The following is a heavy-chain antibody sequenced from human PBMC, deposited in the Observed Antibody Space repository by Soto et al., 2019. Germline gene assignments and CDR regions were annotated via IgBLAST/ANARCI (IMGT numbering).Heavy chain of an antibody. J-gene: IGHJ5*02. Sequence: PSVKVSCKTSGYTFSNYGITWVRQAPGQPLEWLGWISLYSDGTNYAQKLQGRVSMTKDTSTTTAYMELRRLRSDDTAVYYCARVVPGAEAWFGPWGQGTLVTVSS. CDR2: ISLYSDGT. V-gene: IGHV1-18*01. D-gene: IGHD2-2*01. CDR3: ARVVPGAEAWFGP. CDR1: GYTFSNYG.